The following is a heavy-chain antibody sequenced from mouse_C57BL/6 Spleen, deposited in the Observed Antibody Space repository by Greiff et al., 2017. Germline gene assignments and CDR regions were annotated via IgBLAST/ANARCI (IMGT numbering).Heavy chain of an antibody. J-gene: IGHJ3*01. V-gene: IGHV5-17*01. CDR3: AREGAVAPFAY. D-gene: IGHD1-1*01. CDR2: ISSGSSTI. Sequence: EVQRVESGGGLVKPGGSLKLSCAASGFTFSDYGMHWVRQAPEKGLEWVAYISSGSSTIYYADTVKGRFTISRDNAKNTLFLQMTSLRSEDTAMYYCAREGAVAPFAYWGQGTLVTVSA. CDR1: GFTFSDYG.